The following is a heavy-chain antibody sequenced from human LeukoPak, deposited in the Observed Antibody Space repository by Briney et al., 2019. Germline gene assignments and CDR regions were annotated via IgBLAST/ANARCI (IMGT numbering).Heavy chain of an antibody. D-gene: IGHD5-12*01. V-gene: IGHV3-74*03. CDR2: INSDGSST. Sequence: PGGSLRLSCAASGFTFSKYWMHWVRQAPGKGLVWVSRINSDGSSTTYAESVKGRFTISRDNSKNTLYLEMNSRRAEDAAVYYCVQSSPTIDCWGQGTLVTVSS. CDR1: GFTFSKYW. J-gene: IGHJ4*02. CDR3: VQSSPTIDC.